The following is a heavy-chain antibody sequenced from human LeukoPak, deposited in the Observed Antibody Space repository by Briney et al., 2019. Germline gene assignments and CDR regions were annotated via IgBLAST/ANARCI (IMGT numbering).Heavy chain of an antibody. J-gene: IGHJ4*02. CDR1: GFTFSSYE. V-gene: IGHV3-53*01. CDR2: IHDGDGT. D-gene: IGHD1-26*01. CDR3: ARLATSTGSYVDY. Sequence: GGSLRLSCAASGFTFSSYEVSWVRQAPGKGLEWLSVIHDGDGTYYAESVKARFTISRDNSKNTLHLQMNSLRAEDTAVYYCARLATSTGSYVDYWGQGTLVTVSS.